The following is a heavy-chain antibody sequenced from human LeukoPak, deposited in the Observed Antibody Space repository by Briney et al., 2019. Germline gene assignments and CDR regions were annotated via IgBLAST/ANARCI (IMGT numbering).Heavy chain of an antibody. CDR3: AKGAYYHDRSGYYLLDY. Sequence: GGSLRLSCAASGFTFSSYAMSWVRQAPGKGLGWVSAISGSGDSIYYADSVKGRFTISRDNPKNTVSLQMSSLRAGDTAVYYCAKGAYYHDRSGYYLLDYWGQGTLVTVSS. CDR1: GFTFSSYA. J-gene: IGHJ4*02. V-gene: IGHV3-23*01. CDR2: ISGSGDSI. D-gene: IGHD3-22*01.